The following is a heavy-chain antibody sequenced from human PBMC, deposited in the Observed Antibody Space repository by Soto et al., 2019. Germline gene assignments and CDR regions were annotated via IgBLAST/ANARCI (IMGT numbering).Heavy chain of an antibody. CDR2: ISPYNGNT. D-gene: IGHD3-9*01. J-gene: IGHJ6*02. CDR3: ARDRISTNYDILTGSTLYYYYGMDV. Sequence: ASVKVSCKASGYTFITYGITWVRQAPGQGLEWMGRISPYNGNTNYAQNLQGRVTMTTDTSTSTAYMELSSLRSEDTAVYYCARDRISTNYDILTGSTLYYYYGMDVWGQGTTVTVS. CDR1: GYTFITYG. V-gene: IGHV1-18*01.